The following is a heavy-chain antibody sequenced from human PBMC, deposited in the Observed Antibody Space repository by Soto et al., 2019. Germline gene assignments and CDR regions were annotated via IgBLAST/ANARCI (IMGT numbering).Heavy chain of an antibody. CDR3: ARESYYDSSGSRPFDY. Sequence: PSETLSLTCTVSGGSISSGGYYWSWIRQPPGKGLEWIGYIYYSGSTYYNPSLKSRVTISVDTSKNQFSLKLSSVTAADTAVYYCARESYYDSSGSRPFDYWGQGTLVTVSS. CDR2: IYYSGST. J-gene: IGHJ4*02. V-gene: IGHV4-30-4*01. D-gene: IGHD3-22*01. CDR1: GGSISSGGYY.